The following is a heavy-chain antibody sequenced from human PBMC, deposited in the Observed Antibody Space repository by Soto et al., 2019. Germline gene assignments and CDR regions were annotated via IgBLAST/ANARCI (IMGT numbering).Heavy chain of an antibody. V-gene: IGHV3-9*01. CDR2: ISWNSGSR. Sequence: SLRLSCAASGFTFGDYSMHWVRQAPGKGLEWVSVISWNSGSRGYADSVKGRFTISRDNAKNSLYLQMNSLRAEDTALYYLSKDLTVLSGYDSDGMDVWGQGTTVTVSS. CDR1: GFTFGDYS. J-gene: IGHJ6*02. CDR3: SKDLTVLSGYDSDGMDV.